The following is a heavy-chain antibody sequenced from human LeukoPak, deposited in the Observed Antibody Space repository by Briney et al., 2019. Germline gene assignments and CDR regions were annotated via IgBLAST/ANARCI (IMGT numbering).Heavy chain of an antibody. J-gene: IGHJ5*02. V-gene: IGHV4-34*01. CDR3: ARRTPLRNWFDP. CDR2: INHSGST. D-gene: IGHD5/OR15-5a*01. CDR1: GGSFSGYY. Sequence: PSETLSLTCAVYGGSFSGYYWSWIRQPPGKGVEGIGEINHSGSTNYNPSLKSRVTISVDTSKNQFSLKLSSVTAADTAVYYCARRTPLRNWFDPWGQGTLVTVSS.